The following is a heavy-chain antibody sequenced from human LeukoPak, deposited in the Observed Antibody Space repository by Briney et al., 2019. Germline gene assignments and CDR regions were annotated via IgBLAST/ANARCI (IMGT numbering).Heavy chain of an antibody. Sequence: GRSLRLSCAASGFTFSSYGMHWVRQAPGKGLEWVAVISYDGSNKYYADSVKGRFTISRDNSKNTLYLQMNSLRAEDTAVYYCVKDDSAGRYYYGMDVWGKGTTVTVSS. CDR3: VKDDSAGRYYYGMDV. J-gene: IGHJ6*04. CDR1: GFTFSSYG. CDR2: ISYDGSNK. V-gene: IGHV3-30*18. D-gene: IGHD1-26*01.